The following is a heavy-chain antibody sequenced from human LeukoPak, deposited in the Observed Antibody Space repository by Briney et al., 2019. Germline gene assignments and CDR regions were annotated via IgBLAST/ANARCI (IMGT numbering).Heavy chain of an antibody. CDR3: ARGRNNAFDI. V-gene: IGHV6-1*01. D-gene: IGHD1/OR15-1a*01. CDR2: TYYRSN. J-gene: IGHJ3*02. CDR1: GDSVSSSSDA. Sequence: SQTLSLTCAISGDSVSSSSDACNWIRQSPSRGLEWLGGTYYRSNDYAVSVKSRMTINADTSKNQVSLQLSSMTPEDTAVYYCARGRNNAFDIWGQGTMVTVSS.